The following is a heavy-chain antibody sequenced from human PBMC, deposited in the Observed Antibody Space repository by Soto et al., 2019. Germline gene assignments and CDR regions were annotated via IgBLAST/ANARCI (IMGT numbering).Heavy chain of an antibody. Sequence: SETLSLTCTVSGGSISSGDYYWSWIRQPPGKGLEWIGYIYYSGSTYYNPSLKSRVTISVDTSKNQFSLKLSSVTAADTAVYYCASLPRGAYGDYGIIFDYWGQGTLVTVSS. CDR2: IYYSGST. J-gene: IGHJ4*02. CDR1: GGSISSGDYY. D-gene: IGHD4-17*01. V-gene: IGHV4-30-4*01. CDR3: ASLPRGAYGDYGIIFDY.